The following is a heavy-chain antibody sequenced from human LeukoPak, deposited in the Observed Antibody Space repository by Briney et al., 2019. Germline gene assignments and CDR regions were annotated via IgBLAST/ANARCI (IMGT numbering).Heavy chain of an antibody. CDR3: ARGRPPLVATIRGIYYFDR. CDR1: GFTFSNYY. CDR2: ISSSGSTI. Sequence: PGGSLRLSCAASGFTFSNYYMSWIRQAPGKGLEWVSYISSSGSTIYYADSVKGRFTISRDNAKNSLYLQMNSLRAEDTAVYYCARGRPPLVATIRGIYYFDRWGQGNLVTVSS. D-gene: IGHD5-12*01. V-gene: IGHV3-11*01. J-gene: IGHJ4*02.